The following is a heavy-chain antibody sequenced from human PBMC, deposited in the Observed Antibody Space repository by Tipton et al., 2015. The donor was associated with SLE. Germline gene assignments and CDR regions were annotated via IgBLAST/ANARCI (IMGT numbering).Heavy chain of an antibody. D-gene: IGHD6-13*01. V-gene: IGHV3-21*03. J-gene: IGHJ1*01. CDR2: ISSSSSYI. Sequence: SLRLSCAASRFTFSSYWMAWVRQAPGKGLEWVSSISSSSSYIYYADSVKGRFTISRDNAKNSLYLQMNSLRAEDTAVYYCARARVSEGYFQHWGQGTLVTVSS. CDR3: ARARVSEGYFQH. CDR1: RFTFSSYW.